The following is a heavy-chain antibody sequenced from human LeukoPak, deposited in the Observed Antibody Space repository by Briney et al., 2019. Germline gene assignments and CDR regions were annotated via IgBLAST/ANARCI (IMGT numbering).Heavy chain of an antibody. V-gene: IGHV4-59*01. Sequence: SETLSLTCTVSGGSISNYYWSWIRQSPEKGLEGIGYVYYSGTTNYNPSLKSRVTISVDTSKNQFSLKLKSVTAADTAVYYCARDRGLWFGELLDYWGPGTLVTVSS. D-gene: IGHD3-10*01. CDR2: VYYSGTT. CDR1: GGSISNYY. CDR3: ARDRGLWFGELLDY. J-gene: IGHJ4*02.